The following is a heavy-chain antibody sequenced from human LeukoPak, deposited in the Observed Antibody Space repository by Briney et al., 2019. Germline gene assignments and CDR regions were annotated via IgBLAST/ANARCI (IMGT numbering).Heavy chain of an antibody. V-gene: IGHV4-59*01. D-gene: IGHD6-19*01. Sequence: SETLSLTCTVSGGSISTYYWSWIRQPPGKGLEWIGYIYYSGSTNYNPSLKSRVTIPVDTSKNQFSLKVSSVTATGTAVYYCARVSQWPTCFDYWGQGTLVTVSS. J-gene: IGHJ4*02. CDR3: ARVSQWPTCFDY. CDR1: GGSISTYY. CDR2: IYYSGST.